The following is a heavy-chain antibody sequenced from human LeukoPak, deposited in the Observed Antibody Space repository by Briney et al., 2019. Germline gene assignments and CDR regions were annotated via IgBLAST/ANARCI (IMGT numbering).Heavy chain of an antibody. CDR2: IWYDGSNK. D-gene: IGHD3-22*01. Sequence: GRSLRLSCAASGFTFSSYGMHRVRQAPGKGLEWVAVIWYDGSNKYYADSVKGRFTISRDNSKNTLYLQMNSLRAEDTAVYYCARSDDYYDSSGYSNWFDPWGQGTLVTVSS. CDR1: GFTFSSYG. CDR3: ARSDDYYDSSGYSNWFDP. V-gene: IGHV3-33*01. J-gene: IGHJ5*02.